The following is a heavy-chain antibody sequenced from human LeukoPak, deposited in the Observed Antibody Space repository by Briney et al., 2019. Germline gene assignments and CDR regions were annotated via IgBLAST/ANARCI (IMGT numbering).Heavy chain of an antibody. CDR2: ISGSGGST. CDR1: VFTFSSYA. J-gene: IGHJ4*02. Sequence: GGSLRLSCAASVFTFSSYAMSWVRQAPGKGLEWVSAISGSGGSTYYADSVKGRFTISRGNSKNTLYLQMNSLRAEDTAVYYCAKEAAYGDYQYYFDYWGQGTLVTVSS. CDR3: AKEAAYGDYQYYFDY. D-gene: IGHD4-17*01. V-gene: IGHV3-23*01.